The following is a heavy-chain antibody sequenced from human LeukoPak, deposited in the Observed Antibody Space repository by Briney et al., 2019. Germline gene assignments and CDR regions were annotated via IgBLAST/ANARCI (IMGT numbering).Heavy chain of an antibody. V-gene: IGHV1-2*02. CDR1: GYTFTGYY. Sequence: ASVEVSCKASGYTFTGYYMHWVRQAPGQGLEWMGWINPNSGGTNYAQKFQGRVTMTRDTSISTAYMELSRLRSDDTAVYYCARVGGYCSSTSCSTIDYWGQGTLVTVSS. J-gene: IGHJ4*02. CDR2: INPNSGGT. CDR3: ARVGGYCSSTSCSTIDY. D-gene: IGHD2-2*02.